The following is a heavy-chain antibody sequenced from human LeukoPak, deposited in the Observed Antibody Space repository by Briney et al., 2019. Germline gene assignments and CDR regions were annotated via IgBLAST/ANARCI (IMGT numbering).Heavy chain of an antibody. CDR1: GGSISSYY. D-gene: IGHD3/OR15-3a*01. CDR3: ARTPRSIMIWDY. V-gene: IGHV4-4*07. CDR2: IYSSGSS. Sequence: KSSETLSLTCTVSGGSISSYYWNWIRQPAGKGLEWIGRIYSSGSSNYNPSLQSRVTMSVDTSKNQFALKLRSVTAADTAVYYCARTPRSIMIWDYWGQGTLVTVSS. J-gene: IGHJ4*02.